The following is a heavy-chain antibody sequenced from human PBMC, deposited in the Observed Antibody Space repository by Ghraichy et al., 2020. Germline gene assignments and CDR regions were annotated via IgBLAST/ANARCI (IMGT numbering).Heavy chain of an antibody. J-gene: IGHJ4*02. CDR3: ARTRGSAAMDY. CDR2: INSDERST. Sequence: GGSLRLSCAASGFAFRSYWMNWVRQAPGKGLVWVSRINSDERSTSYADSVKGRFTISRDNAQSTLFLQINSLRGEDTAVYFCARTRGSAAMDYWGRGTLVTVSS. V-gene: IGHV3-74*01. CDR1: GFAFRSYW. D-gene: IGHD6-25*01.